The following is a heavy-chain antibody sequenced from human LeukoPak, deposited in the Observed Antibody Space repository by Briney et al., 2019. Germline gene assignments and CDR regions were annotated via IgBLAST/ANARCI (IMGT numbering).Heavy chain of an antibody. CDR1: GFTFSSYG. CDR3: AKDALGIVVVPAASIDY. Sequence: GGSLGLSCAASGFTFSSYGMHWVRQAPGKGLEWVAFIRYDGSNKYYADSVKGRFTISRDNSKNTLYLQMNSLRAEDTAVYYCAKDALGIVVVPAASIDYWGQGTLVTVSS. J-gene: IGHJ4*02. D-gene: IGHD2-2*01. V-gene: IGHV3-30*02. CDR2: IRYDGSNK.